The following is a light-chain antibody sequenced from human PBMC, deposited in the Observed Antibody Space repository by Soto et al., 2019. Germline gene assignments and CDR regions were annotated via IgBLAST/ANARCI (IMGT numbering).Light chain of an antibody. CDR1: QTVSSY. V-gene: IGKV3-20*01. CDR2: GAS. CDR3: QQYGTSPIT. J-gene: IGKJ5*01. Sequence: ENVLTQSPGTLSLSPGERATISCRASQTVSSYLTWYQQRPGQAPRLLIYGASKRATGISDRFSGSGSGTDFTLTISRLEPEDFALYYCQQYGTSPITFGQGTRLEIK.